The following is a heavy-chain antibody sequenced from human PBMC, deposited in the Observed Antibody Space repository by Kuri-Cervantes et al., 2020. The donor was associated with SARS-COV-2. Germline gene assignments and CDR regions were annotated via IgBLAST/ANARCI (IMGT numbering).Heavy chain of an antibody. CDR2: ISWDGGST. CDR1: GFTFDDYA. Sequence: GESLKISCTASGFTFDDYAMHWVRQAPGKGLEWVSLISWDGGSTYYADSVKGRFTISRDNSKNSLYLQMNSLRAEDTALYYCTRYDFWSGYYGYMDVWGKGTTVTVSS. J-gene: IGHJ6*03. CDR3: TRYDFWSGYYGYMDV. V-gene: IGHV3-43D*03. D-gene: IGHD3-3*01.